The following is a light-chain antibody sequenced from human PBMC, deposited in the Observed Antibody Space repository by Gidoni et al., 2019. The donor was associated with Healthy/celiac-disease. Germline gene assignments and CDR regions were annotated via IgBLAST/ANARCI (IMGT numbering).Light chain of an antibody. CDR1: QDISNY. CDR2: DAS. Sequence: DIQMTQSPSSLSASVGDRVTITCQASQDISNYFNWYQKKPGKAPKLLIYDASNLETGVPSRFSGSGSGTDVPFTISSLQPEDIATYYCQQYDNLPYTFXQXTKLEIK. V-gene: IGKV1-33*01. CDR3: QQYDNLPYT. J-gene: IGKJ2*01.